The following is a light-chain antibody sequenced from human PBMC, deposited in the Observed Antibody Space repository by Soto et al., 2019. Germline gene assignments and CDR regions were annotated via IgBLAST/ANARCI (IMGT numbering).Light chain of an antibody. V-gene: IGKV1-5*01. CDR3: QQYKTYPMYT. Sequence: DIQMTQSPSTLSASVGDRVTITCRASQSISTWLAWYQQKPGKAPKFLISGASNLESGVPARFSGSGSGTEFTLTISSLQPDYFATYYCQQYKTYPMYTFGQGTKLEIK. CDR1: QSISTW. J-gene: IGKJ2*01. CDR2: GAS.